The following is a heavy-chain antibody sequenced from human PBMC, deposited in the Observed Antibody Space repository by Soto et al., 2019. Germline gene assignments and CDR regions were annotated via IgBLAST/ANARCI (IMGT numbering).Heavy chain of an antibody. CDR2: ISGSGGST. CDR3: AKVSSSSWYDYYGMDV. J-gene: IGHJ6*02. V-gene: IGHV3-23*01. D-gene: IGHD6-13*01. CDR1: GFTFSSYA. Sequence: GGSLRLSCAAPGFTFSSYAMSWVRQAPGKGLEWVSAISGSGGSTYYADSVKGRFTISRDNSKNTLYLQMNSLRAEDTAVYYCAKVSSSSWYDYYGMDVWGQGTTVTVSS.